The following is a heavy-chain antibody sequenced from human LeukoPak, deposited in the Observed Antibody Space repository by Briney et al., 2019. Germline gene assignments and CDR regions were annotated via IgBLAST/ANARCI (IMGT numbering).Heavy chain of an antibody. CDR2: IYSGGST. CDR1: GFTVSSNY. Sequence: PGGSLRLSCAASGFTVSSNYMSWVRQAPGKGLEWVSVIYSGGSTYYADSVKGRFTLSRDNSKNTLYLQMNSLRAEDTAVYYCAKSIGGVVVVAADYWGQGTLVTVSS. D-gene: IGHD2-15*01. J-gene: IGHJ4*02. CDR3: AKSIGGVVVVAADY. V-gene: IGHV3-53*01.